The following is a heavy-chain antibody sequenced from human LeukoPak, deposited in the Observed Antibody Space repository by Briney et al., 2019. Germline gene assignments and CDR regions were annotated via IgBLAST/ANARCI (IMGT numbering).Heavy chain of an antibody. CDR2: MNPNSGGT. J-gene: IGHJ4*02. CDR1: GYTFTGYY. D-gene: IGHD2-8*02. Sequence: ASVKVSCKASGYTFTGYYMHWVRQAPGQGLEWMGWMNPNSGGTNYAQKFQGRVTMTRDTSSGTAYMELNRLRSDDTAIYYCARDWSGIHCTGYRCQSLDYWGQGTLVTVSS. V-gene: IGHV1-2*02. CDR3: ARDWSGIHCTGYRCQSLDY.